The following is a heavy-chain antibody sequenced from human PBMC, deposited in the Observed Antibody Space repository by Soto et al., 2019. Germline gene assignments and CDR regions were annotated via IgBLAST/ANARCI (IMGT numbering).Heavy chain of an antibody. D-gene: IGHD3-10*01. CDR3: ARDYYGSGSYYRRPGYFDY. J-gene: IGHJ4*02. CDR1: GFTFSSYC. V-gene: IGHV3-33*01. CDR2: IWYDGSNK. Sequence: GGSLRLSCAASGFTFSSYCMHWVRQAPGKGLEWVAVIWYDGSNKYYADSVKGRFTISRDNPKNTLYLQMSSLRAEDTAVYYCARDYYGSGSYYRRPGYFDYWGQGTLVTVSS.